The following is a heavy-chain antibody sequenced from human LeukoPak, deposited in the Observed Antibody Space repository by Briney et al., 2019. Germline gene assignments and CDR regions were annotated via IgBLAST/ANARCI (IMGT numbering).Heavy chain of an antibody. CDR3: ARQGSSEGDGDEYYFDY. V-gene: IGHV5-51*01. CDR1: GYSFTNYW. D-gene: IGHD6-25*01. J-gene: IGHJ4*02. CDR2: IYPGDSDT. Sequence: GESLKISCKGSGYSFTNYWIGWVRQMPGKGLEWMGIIYPGDSDTRYSPSFQGQVTISADKSISTAYLQWSSLKASDTAMYYCARQGSSEGDGDEYYFDYWGQGTLVTVSS.